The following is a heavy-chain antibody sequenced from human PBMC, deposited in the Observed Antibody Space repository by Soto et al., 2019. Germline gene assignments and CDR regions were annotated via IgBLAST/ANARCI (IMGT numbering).Heavy chain of an antibody. D-gene: IGHD4-17*01. CDR2: IHRASTYI. J-gene: IGHJ4*02. Sequence: GGSLRLSCATSGFTFSRFDMDWVRQAPGKGLEWVSSIHRASTYIYYADSVRGRFTISRDNAKSSLYLQMNSLTVEDTAVYYGARRAVTTYRCLDYWGQGALVTVSS. V-gene: IGHV3-21*06. CDR1: GFTFSRFD. CDR3: ARRAVTTYRCLDY.